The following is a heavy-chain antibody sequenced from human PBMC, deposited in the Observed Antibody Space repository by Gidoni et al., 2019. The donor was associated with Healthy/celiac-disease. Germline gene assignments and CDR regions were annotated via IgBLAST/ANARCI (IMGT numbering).Heavy chain of an antibody. Sequence: QVQLQESGPGLVKPSETLSLTCTVPGGSISSYYWSWIRQPPGKGLEWIGYIYYSGSTNYNPSLKSRVTISVDTSKNQFSLKLSSVTAADTAVYYCARGTPGYSSGWPFDYWGQGTLVTVSS. J-gene: IGHJ4*02. CDR2: IYYSGST. D-gene: IGHD6-19*01. CDR3: ARGTPGYSSGWPFDY. V-gene: IGHV4-59*01. CDR1: GGSISSYY.